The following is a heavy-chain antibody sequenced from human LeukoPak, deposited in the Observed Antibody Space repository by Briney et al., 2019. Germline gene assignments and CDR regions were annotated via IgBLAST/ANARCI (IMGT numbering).Heavy chain of an antibody. Sequence: GASVTVSCKASGYTFTSYYMHWVRQAPGQGLEWMGWISAYNGNTNYAQKLQGRVTMTTDTSTSTAYMELRSLRSDDTAVYYCARVKGGATYFDYWGQGTLVTVSS. CDR2: ISAYNGNT. CDR3: ARVKGGATYFDY. CDR1: GYTFTSYY. V-gene: IGHV1-18*04. D-gene: IGHD1-26*01. J-gene: IGHJ4*02.